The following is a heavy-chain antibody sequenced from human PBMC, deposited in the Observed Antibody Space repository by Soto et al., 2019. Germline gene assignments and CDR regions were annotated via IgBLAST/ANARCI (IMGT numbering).Heavy chain of an antibody. J-gene: IGHJ6*02. Sequence: QVLLVQSGPEVKKPGSSVKVSCKASGGTFNNYAINWVRQAPGKGLEWMGGIIPTFGTGNHAQKLQGRVTITSDESTTTAYMELNSLRSEEAAIYYCAYFDGTLVRGGRSSPYEMEVWGQGTTVIVSS. CDR1: GGTFNNYA. D-gene: IGHD3-10*01. CDR2: IIPTFGTG. V-gene: IGHV1-69*01. CDR3: AYFDGTLVRGGRSSPYEMEV.